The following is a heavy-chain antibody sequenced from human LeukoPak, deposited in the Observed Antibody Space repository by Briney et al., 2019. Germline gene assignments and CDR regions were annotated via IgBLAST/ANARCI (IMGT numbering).Heavy chain of an antibody. J-gene: IGHJ4*02. Sequence: PGRSLRLSCAASGFIFSSYGMHWVRQAPGKGLEWVAVIWYGGSNKYYADSVKGRFTISRDNSKNTLYLQMNSLRPEDTAVYYCAKDLDPYCSSTSCDGSFDYWGQGTLVTVSS. CDR3: AKDLDPYCSSTSCDGSFDY. D-gene: IGHD2-2*01. CDR2: IWYGGSNK. CDR1: GFIFSSYG. V-gene: IGHV3-30*18.